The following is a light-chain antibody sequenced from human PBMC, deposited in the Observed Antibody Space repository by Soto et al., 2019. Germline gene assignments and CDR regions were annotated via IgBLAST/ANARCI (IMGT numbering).Light chain of an antibody. CDR2: DVS. J-gene: IGLJ1*01. Sequence: QSALTQPRSVSGSPGQSVTISCTGTSSDVGAYNYVSWYQQYPDKAPKLVIYDVSRRPSGVADRFSGSKSGNTASLTISGLPAEDEADYYCCSYAGSYTYVFGTGTKLTVL. CDR1: SSDVGAYNY. CDR3: CSYAGSYTYV. V-gene: IGLV2-11*01.